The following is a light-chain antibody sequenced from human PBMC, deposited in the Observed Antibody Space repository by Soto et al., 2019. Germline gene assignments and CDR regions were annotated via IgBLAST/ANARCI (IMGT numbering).Light chain of an antibody. CDR2: DAS. CDR3: QHCHDMPLT. CDR1: HDISNF. Sequence: IKMPQSPSSLCASLAARVTIFCQASHDISNFLNWDQQRPGKAPKVLIYDASTLQAGGPSRFRGSGDGTDFTLTITSLQPEDIATYFCQHCHDMPLTFGGGTKVDIK. J-gene: IGKJ4*01. V-gene: IGKV1-33*01.